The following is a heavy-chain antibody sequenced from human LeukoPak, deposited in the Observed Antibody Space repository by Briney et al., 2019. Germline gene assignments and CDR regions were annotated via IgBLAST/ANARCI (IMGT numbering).Heavy chain of an antibody. V-gene: IGHV3-72*01. CDR2: SRNKADSYTA. D-gene: IGHD6-13*01. Sequence: PGRSLRLSCSASGFTFTSYNMHWVRQAPGKGLEWVGRSRNKADSYTAEYAASVKGIFTISRDESKNSLYLQISSLETEDAAVYYCATSSWYRLAYWGQGSLVTVSS. CDR3: ATSSWYRLAY. CDR1: GFTFTSYN. J-gene: IGHJ4*02.